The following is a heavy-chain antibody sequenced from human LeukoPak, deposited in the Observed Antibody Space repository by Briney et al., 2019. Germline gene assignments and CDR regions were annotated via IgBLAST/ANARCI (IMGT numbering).Heavy chain of an antibody. D-gene: IGHD4-17*01. J-gene: IGHJ6*02. Sequence: PGGSLRLSCAAAGFTFSSYAMSWVRQAPGKGLEWVSAISGSGGSTYYADSVKGRFTISRDNSKNTLYLQMNSLIAEDTAVYYCAKDRADYGDYPRGMDVWGQGTTVIVSS. V-gene: IGHV3-23*01. CDR2: ISGSGGST. CDR1: GFTFSSYA. CDR3: AKDRADYGDYPRGMDV.